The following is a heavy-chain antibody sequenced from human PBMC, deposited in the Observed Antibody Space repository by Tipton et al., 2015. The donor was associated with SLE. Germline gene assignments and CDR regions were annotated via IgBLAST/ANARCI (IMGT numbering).Heavy chain of an antibody. CDR3: ARGGYDTIFDY. V-gene: IGHV1-18*01. CDR2: INTYNGNT. CDR1: GYTFTNFG. J-gene: IGHJ4*02. Sequence: QLVQSGAEVKKPGASVKVTCKASGYTFTNFGITWVRQAPGQGLEWMGWINTYNGNTNCAQNLQGRVTMTTDTSTTTAYMELRSLRSNDTAVYYSARGGYDTIFDYWGQGTLVTVSS. D-gene: IGHD5-12*01.